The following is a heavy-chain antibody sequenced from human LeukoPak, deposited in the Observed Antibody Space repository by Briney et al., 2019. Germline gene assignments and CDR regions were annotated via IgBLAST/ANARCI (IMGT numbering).Heavy chain of an antibody. CDR3: ARVLPGDDAFDI. V-gene: IGHV4-61*02. J-gene: IGHJ3*02. CDR1: GGSISSGSYY. D-gene: IGHD3-10*01. CDR2: IYTSGST. Sequence: SETLSLTCTVSGGSISSGSYYWSWIRQPAGKGLEWIGRIYTSGSTNYNPSLKSRVTISLDTSKNQFSLKLSSVTAADTAVYYCARVLPGDDAFDIWGQGTMVTVSS.